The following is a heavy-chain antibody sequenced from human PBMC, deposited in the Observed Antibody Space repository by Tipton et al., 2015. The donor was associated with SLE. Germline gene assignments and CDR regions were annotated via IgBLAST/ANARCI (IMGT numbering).Heavy chain of an antibody. J-gene: IGHJ6*03. CDR2: ISADNGNT. V-gene: IGHV1-18*01. CDR1: GYTFTNYG. CDR3: AREGQDYYYMDV. Sequence: QVQLVQSGPEVKKPGASVKVSCKAYGYTFTNYGVSWVRQAPGQGLEWLGWISADNGNTHYSQKLQGRLTMTTETSTYTAYMELRSLRSDDTAVYFCAREGQDYYYMDVWGKGTTVIVSS.